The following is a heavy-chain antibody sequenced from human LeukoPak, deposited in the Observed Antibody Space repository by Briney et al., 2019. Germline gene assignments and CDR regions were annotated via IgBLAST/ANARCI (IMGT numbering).Heavy chain of an antibody. CDR2: ISGRGGST. CDR1: GLTFNNYA. Sequence: GGSLRLSCAASGLTFNNYAMTWVRQAPGKGLEWVAAISGRGGSTYYTDSVKGRFTISRDNSKNTLYLQMNSLRAEDTAVYYCAKDPFAWFGELYYFDYWGQGTLVTVSS. CDR3: AKDPFAWFGELYYFDY. V-gene: IGHV3-23*01. J-gene: IGHJ4*02. D-gene: IGHD3-10*01.